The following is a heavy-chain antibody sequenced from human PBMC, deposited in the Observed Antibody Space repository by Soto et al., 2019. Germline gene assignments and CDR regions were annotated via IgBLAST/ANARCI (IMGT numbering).Heavy chain of an antibody. Sequence: SVKVSCKASGGPFRSYAISWVRHAPGQGLEWMGGIIPIFGTANYAQKFQGRVTITADESTSTAYMELSSLRSEDTAVYYCARDTAMVNYYYYYGMDVWGQGTTVTVSS. J-gene: IGHJ6*02. CDR2: IIPIFGTA. CDR3: ARDTAMVNYYYYYGMDV. CDR1: GGPFRSYA. D-gene: IGHD5-18*01. V-gene: IGHV1-69*13.